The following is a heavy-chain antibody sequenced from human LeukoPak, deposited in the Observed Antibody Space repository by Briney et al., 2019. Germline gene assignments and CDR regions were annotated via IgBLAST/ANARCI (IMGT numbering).Heavy chain of an antibody. V-gene: IGHV1-18*01. CDR2: ISVYNGNT. CDR1: GYTFTSYG. Sequence: GAAVKVSCKASGYTFTSYGISWVRPAPGQGRAWMGWISVYNGNTKYAQKLQGRVTMTTDTSTSTAYMELRSLRSDDTAVYYCARDPYQKGPQSRIIVVVPAHYYYYGIDVWGQGTTVTVSS. D-gene: IGHD2-2*01. J-gene: IGHJ6*02. CDR3: ARDPYQKGPQSRIIVVVPAHYYYYGIDV.